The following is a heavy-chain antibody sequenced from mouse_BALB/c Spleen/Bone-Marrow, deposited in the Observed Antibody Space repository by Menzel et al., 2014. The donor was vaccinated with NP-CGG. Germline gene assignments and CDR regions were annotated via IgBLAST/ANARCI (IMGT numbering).Heavy chain of an antibody. V-gene: IGHV5-6*02. CDR2: ISSGGSYT. CDR1: GFTFSSYG. CDR3: ASTITTVVAENAMDY. J-gene: IGHJ4*01. D-gene: IGHD1-1*01. Sequence: EVKLEESGGDLVKPGGSLKLSCAASGFTFSSYGMSWVRQTPDERLEWVATISSGGSYTYYPDSVKGRFTISRDNAKNTLYLQMSSLKSEDTAMYYCASTITTVVAENAMDYWGQGTSVTVSS.